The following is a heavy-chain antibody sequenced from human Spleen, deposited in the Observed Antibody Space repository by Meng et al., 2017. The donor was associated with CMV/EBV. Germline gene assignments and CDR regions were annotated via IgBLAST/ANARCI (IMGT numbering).Heavy chain of an antibody. CDR1: GFTFSSYA. D-gene: IGHD3-3*01. V-gene: IGHV3-30-3*01. CDR3: ARDPYDFWSGYYMYYFDY. J-gene: IGHJ4*02. CDR2: ISYDGSNK. Sequence: GGSLRLSCAASGFTFSSYAMGWVRQAPGKGLEWVAVISYDGSNKYYADSVKGRFTISRDNSKNTLYLQMNSLRAEDTAVYYCARDPYDFWSGYYMYYFDYWGQGTLVTVSS.